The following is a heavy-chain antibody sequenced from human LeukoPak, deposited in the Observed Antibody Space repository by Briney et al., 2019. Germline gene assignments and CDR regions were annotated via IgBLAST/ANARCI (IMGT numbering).Heavy chain of an antibody. CDR1: GGSITSDY. V-gene: IGHV4-59*08. D-gene: IGHD4-23*01. J-gene: IGHJ4*02. CDR2: IYNSGST. CDR3: ARSKGRSEGGNSYDY. Sequence: SETLSLTCTVPGGSITSDYWSWIRQSPGKGLEWIGYIYNSGSTNYNPSLKSRVTISVDTSKNQFSLKLSSVTAADTAVYYCARSKGRSEGGNSYDYWGQGTLVTVSS.